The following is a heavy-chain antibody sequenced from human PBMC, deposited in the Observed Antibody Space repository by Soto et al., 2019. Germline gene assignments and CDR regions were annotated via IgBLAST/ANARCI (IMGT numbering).Heavy chain of an antibody. Sequence: QLQLQESGPGLVKPSETLSLTCTVSGGSISSSSYYWGWIRQPPGKVLEWIGSIYYSGSTYYNPSLKSRVTSSVDTSKNPFSVKLSSVTAADTAVYYCAKGGSGSYSNAFDIWGQGTMVTVSS. CDR1: GGSISSSSYY. D-gene: IGHD3-10*01. CDR3: AKGGSGSYSNAFDI. J-gene: IGHJ3*02. CDR2: IYYSGST. V-gene: IGHV4-39*01.